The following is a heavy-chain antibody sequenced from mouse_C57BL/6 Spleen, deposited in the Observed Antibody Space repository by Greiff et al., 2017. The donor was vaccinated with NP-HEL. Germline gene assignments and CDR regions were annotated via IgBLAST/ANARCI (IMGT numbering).Heavy chain of an antibody. J-gene: IGHJ1*03. CDR2: INPYNGDT. CDR3: ARRYYGSSHWYFDV. D-gene: IGHD1-1*01. Sequence: EVKLQESGPELVKPGDSVKISCKASGYSFTGYFMNWVMQSHGKSLEWIGRINPYNGDTFYNQKFKGKATLTVDKSSSTAHMELRSLTSEDSAVYYCARRYYGSSHWYFDVWGTGTTVTVSS. V-gene: IGHV1-20*01. CDR1: GYSFTGYF.